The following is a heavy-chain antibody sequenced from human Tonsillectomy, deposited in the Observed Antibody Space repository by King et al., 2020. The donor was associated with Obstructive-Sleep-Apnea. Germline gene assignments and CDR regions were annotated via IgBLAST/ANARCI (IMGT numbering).Heavy chain of an antibody. J-gene: IGHJ6*02. CDR3: ARDGGDSSSSTLLYGMDV. D-gene: IGHD6-6*01. CDR1: GFTFSSYS. Sequence: VQLVESGGGLVKPGGSLRLSCAASGFTFSSYSMNWVRQAPGKGLEWVSSISSSSSYIYYADSVKGRFTISRDNAKNSLYLQMNSLRAEDTAVYYCARDGGDSSSSTLLYGMDVWGQGTTVTVSS. CDR2: ISSSSSYI. V-gene: IGHV3-21*01.